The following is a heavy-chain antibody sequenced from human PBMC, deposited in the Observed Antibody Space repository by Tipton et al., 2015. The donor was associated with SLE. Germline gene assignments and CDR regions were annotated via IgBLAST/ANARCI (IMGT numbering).Heavy chain of an antibody. V-gene: IGHV4-34*01. J-gene: IGHJ4*02. CDR1: GGSISSHY. D-gene: IGHD3-22*01. CDR3: ASYDSSGYYFDY. Sequence: TLSLTCTVSGGSISSHYWSWIRQPPGKGLEWIGEINHSGRTNYNPSLKSRVTISVDTSKNQFSLKLSSVTAADTAVYYCASYDSSGYYFDYWGQGTLVTVSS. CDR2: INHSGRT.